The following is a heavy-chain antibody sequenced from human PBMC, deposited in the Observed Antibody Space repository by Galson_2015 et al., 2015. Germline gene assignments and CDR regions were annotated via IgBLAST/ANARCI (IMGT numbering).Heavy chain of an antibody. CDR3: ASPPRTYYYDSSGYYYRYFQH. CDR2: INAGNGNT. CDR1: GGTFSSYA. J-gene: IGHJ1*01. Sequence: SVKVSCKASGGTFSSYAISWVRQAPGQGLEWMGWINAGNGNTKYSQKFQGRVTITRDTSASTAYMELSRLRSEDTAVYYCASPPRTYYYDSSGYYYRYFQHWGQGTLVTVSS. V-gene: IGHV1-3*01. D-gene: IGHD3-22*01.